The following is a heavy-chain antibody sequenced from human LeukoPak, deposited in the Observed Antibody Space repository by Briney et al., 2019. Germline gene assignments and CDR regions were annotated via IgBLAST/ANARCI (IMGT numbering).Heavy chain of an antibody. Sequence: GGSLRLSCAASGFPFSSNWMHWVRQAPGKGLVWVSRINSDGSSPHYADSVKGRFIISRDNSKNTMYLQMNSLRAEDTAVYYCARGGRNNWNYVDYFDYWGQGTLVTVSS. CDR1: GFPFSSNW. CDR2: INSDGSSP. J-gene: IGHJ4*02. V-gene: IGHV3-74*01. CDR3: ARGGRNNWNYVDYFDY. D-gene: IGHD1-7*01.